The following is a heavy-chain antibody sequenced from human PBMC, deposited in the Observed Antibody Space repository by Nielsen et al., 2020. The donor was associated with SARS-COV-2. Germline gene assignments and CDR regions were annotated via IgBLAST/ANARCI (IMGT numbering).Heavy chain of an antibody. D-gene: IGHD3-9*01. V-gene: IGHV3-23*01. CDR1: GFTFSSYA. CDR3: AKVKPHYDILTGYYYFFDY. Sequence: GGSLRLSCAASGFTFSSYAMTWVRQAPGKGLEWVSAISGSGGSTYYADSVKGRFTISRDNSKNTVYLQMSSLRAEDTAVYYCAKVKPHYDILTGYYYFFDYWGQGTLVTVSS. J-gene: IGHJ4*02. CDR2: ISGSGGST.